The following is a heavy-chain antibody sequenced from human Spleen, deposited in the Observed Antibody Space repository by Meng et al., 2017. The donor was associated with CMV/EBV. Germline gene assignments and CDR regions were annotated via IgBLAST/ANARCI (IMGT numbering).Heavy chain of an antibody. CDR3: ARDCRYYDSSGYCLGY. V-gene: IGHV1-2*02. D-gene: IGHD3-22*01. Sequence: ASVKVSCKASGYTFTAHYFHWVRQAPGQGLEWMGWIHPHRGDTNYAQQFQGRVTLTRDTSINTGYMELTRLTSDDTAVYYCARDCRYYDSSGYCLGYWGQGTLVTVSS. J-gene: IGHJ4*02. CDR1: GYTFTAHY. CDR2: IHPHRGDT.